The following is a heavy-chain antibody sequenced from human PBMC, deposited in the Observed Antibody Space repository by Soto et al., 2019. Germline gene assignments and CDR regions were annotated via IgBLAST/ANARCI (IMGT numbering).Heavy chain of an antibody. Sequence: VQLQESGPGLVRPSQTLSLTCTVSGGSISSGGYYWSWIRQHPGKGLEWIGYISNSGSTDYNPYLKGRVTISVGTSKNQFSLKLGSVTAGDTGVYFCARDGGGGYYFDSSGYLDYWGQGTLVTVSS. D-gene: IGHD3-22*01. J-gene: IGHJ4*02. CDR1: GGSISSGGYY. V-gene: IGHV4-31*03. CDR2: ISNSGST. CDR3: ARDGGGGYYFDSSGYLDY.